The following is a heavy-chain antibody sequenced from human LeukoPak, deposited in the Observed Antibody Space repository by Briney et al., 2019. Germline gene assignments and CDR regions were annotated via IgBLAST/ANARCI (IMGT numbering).Heavy chain of an antibody. CDR2: INSDGSST. D-gene: IGHD4-11*01. Sequence: PGGSLRFSCAASGFTFSSYWMHWVRQAPGKGLVWVSRINSDGSSTSYADSVKGRFTISRDNAKNTLYLQMNSLRAEDTAVYYCARTLSYRGRFFDYWGQGTLVTVSS. V-gene: IGHV3-74*01. CDR3: ARTLSYRGRFFDY. CDR1: GFTFSSYW. J-gene: IGHJ4*02.